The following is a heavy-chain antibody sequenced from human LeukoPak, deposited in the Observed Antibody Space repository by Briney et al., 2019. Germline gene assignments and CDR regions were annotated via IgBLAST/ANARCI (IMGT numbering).Heavy chain of an antibody. J-gene: IGHJ4*02. V-gene: IGHV3-7*01. Sequence: PGGSLRLSCAASGSTFSNYWMSWVRQAPGKGLEWVANIKQDGSEKYYVDSVKGRFTISRDNAKNSLYLQMNSLRAEDTAVYYCASTQTFDYWGQGTLVTVSS. CDR2: IKQDGSEK. CDR1: GSTFSNYW. CDR3: ASTQTFDY.